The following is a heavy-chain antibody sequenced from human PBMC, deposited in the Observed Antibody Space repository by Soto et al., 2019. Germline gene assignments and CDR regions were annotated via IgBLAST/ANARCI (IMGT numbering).Heavy chain of an antibody. V-gene: IGHV4-30-4*01. Sequence: KTSETLSLTCTVSGGSISSGDYYWSWIRQPPGKGLEWIGYIYYSGSTYYNPSLKSRVTISVDTSKNQFSLKLSSVTAADTAVYYCASLSGYPKYYFDYWGQGTLVTVSS. D-gene: IGHD3-22*01. CDR1: GGSISSGDYY. CDR2: IYYSGST. J-gene: IGHJ4*02. CDR3: ASLSGYPKYYFDY.